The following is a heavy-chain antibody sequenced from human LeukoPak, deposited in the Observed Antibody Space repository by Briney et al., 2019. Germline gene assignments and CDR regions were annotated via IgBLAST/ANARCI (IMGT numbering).Heavy chain of an antibody. CDR3: ARHEDRNWYFDH. J-gene: IGHJ4*02. D-gene: IGHD1-1*01. CDR2: IYYSGST. CDR1: GGSISSSYYY. V-gene: IGHV4-39*01. Sequence: SETLSLTCTVSGGSISSSYYYWVWIRQPPGKGLKCIGTIYYSGSTYYNPSLKSRVTISVNTSKNQFSLKLSSVTAPDTAVYYCARHEDRNWYFDHWGQGTLVTVSS.